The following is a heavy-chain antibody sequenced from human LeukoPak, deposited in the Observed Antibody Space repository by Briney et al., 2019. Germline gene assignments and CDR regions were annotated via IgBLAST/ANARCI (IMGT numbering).Heavy chain of an antibody. CDR1: GGSISSHY. Sequence: PSETLSLTCTVSGGSISSHYWSWIRQPPGKGLEWIGYIYYSGSTNYNPSLKSRVTISVDTSKNQFSLKLSSVTAADTAVYYCARGDRGSGSYYNFPNWFDPWGQGTLVTVSS. CDR3: ARGDRGSGSYYNFPNWFDP. J-gene: IGHJ5*02. D-gene: IGHD3-10*01. V-gene: IGHV4-59*11. CDR2: IYYSGST.